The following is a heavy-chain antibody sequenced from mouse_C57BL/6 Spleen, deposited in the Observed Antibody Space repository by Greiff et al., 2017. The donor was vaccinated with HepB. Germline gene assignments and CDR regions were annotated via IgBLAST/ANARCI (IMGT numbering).Heavy chain of an antibody. CDR3: TREAYWYFDV. Sequence: EVKLMESGEGLVKPGGSLQLSCAASGFTFSSYALSWVRQTPARRLEWVAYLSSVGDYIYYADTVKGRFTISRDNARNTLYLQMSSLKSEDTAMYYCTREAYWYFDVWGTGTTVTVSS. V-gene: IGHV5-9-1*02. CDR1: GFTFSSYA. J-gene: IGHJ1*03. CDR2: LSSVGDYI.